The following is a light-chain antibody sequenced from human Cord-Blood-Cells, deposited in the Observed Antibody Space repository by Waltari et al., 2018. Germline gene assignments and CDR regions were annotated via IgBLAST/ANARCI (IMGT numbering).Light chain of an antibody. CDR2: DVS. CDR3: SSYTSSSTWV. Sequence: QSALTPPASVSGSPGQSLTISCTGTSSDVGAYNYVSWYHQPPGTAPKLMIYDVSNRPAGVSNRFSGSKSGNTASLTISGLQAEDEADYYCSSYTSSSTWVFGGGTKLTVL. V-gene: IGLV2-14*01. CDR1: SSDVGAYNY. J-gene: IGLJ3*02.